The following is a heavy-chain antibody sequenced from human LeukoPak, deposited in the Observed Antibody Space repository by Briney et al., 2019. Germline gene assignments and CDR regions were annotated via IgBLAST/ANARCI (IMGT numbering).Heavy chain of an antibody. CDR1: GGSFSGYY. CDR2: INHSGST. D-gene: IGHD3-22*01. CDR3: ARALHDYYDSSGYYYGA. J-gene: IGHJ5*02. V-gene: IGHV4-34*01. Sequence: SETLSLTCAVYGGSFSGYYWSWIRQPPGKGLEWIGEINHSGSTNYNPSLKSRVTISVDKSKNQFSLKLSSVTAADTAVYYCARALHDYYDSSGYYYGAWGQGTLVTVSS.